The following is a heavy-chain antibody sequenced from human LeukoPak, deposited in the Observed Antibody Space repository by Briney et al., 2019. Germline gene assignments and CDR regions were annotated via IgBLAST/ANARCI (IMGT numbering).Heavy chain of an antibody. J-gene: IGHJ4*02. CDR2: INGDGSTI. V-gene: IGHV3-74*01. Sequence: GASVKVSCKASGYTFNGHWMHWVRQAPGRGLVWVSLINGDGSTISYADSVKGRFTISRDNAKNRLYLQMNSLGAEDTAVYYCASTIGAAGTQYWGQGTLVTVSS. D-gene: IGHD6-13*01. CDR1: GYTFNGHW. CDR3: ASTIGAAGTQY.